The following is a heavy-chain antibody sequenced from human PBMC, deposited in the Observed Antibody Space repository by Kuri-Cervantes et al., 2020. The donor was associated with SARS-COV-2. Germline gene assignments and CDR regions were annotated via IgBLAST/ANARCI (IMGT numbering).Heavy chain of an antibody. CDR1: GGTFSSYA. V-gene: IGHV1-69*04. CDR3: ARGEGSGYLYTSEYFQH. D-gene: IGHD3-22*01. CDR2: IIPILGIA. J-gene: IGHJ1*01. Sequence: SVKVSCKASGGTFSSYAISWVRQAPGQGLEWMGRIIPILGIANYAQEFQGRVTITADKSTSTAYMELSSLRSEDTAVYYCARGEGSGYLYTSEYFQHWGQGTLVTVSS.